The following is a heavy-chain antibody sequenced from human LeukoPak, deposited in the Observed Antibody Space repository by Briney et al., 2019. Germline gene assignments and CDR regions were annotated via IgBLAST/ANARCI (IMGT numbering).Heavy chain of an antibody. CDR3: AKGELHFNTCSFDY. CDR1: GFTFNRYP. V-gene: IGHV3-30*18. Sequence: GGSLRLSCAASGFTFNRYPMHWVRQAPGKGLEWVAVISYDGNHKYYGDSVKGRFTISRDNSRNTLYLQMDSLKTEDTAVYYCAKGELHFNTCSFDYWGQGTLVTVSS. J-gene: IGHJ4*02. CDR2: ISYDGNHK. D-gene: IGHD1-26*01.